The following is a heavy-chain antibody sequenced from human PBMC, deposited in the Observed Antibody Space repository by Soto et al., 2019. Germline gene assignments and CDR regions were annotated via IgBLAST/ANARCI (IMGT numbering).Heavy chain of an antibody. J-gene: IGHJ2*01. D-gene: IGHD1-1*01. V-gene: IGHV1-69*01. Sequence: QVQLVQSGAEVKKPGSSVKVSCKASGVTFRGYAISWVRQAPGQGLEWMGGIIPFFGTTNYAQKFQGRVTITGDESTSTAYMQLSSLRSDDTAVYYCVRAGYRGNDGGWYFDLWGRGTLVTVSS. CDR2: IIPFFGTT. CDR3: VRAGYRGNDGGWYFDL. CDR1: GVTFRGYA.